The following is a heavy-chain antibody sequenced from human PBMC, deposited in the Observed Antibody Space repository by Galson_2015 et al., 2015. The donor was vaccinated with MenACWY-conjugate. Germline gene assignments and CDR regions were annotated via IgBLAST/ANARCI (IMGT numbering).Heavy chain of an antibody. V-gene: IGHV3-21*01. CDR2: ISSISSYT. D-gene: IGHD5-12*01. J-gene: IGHJ4*02. CDR3: ARGVGGYDPGDY. Sequence: SLRLSCAASGFTFSSYNMNWVRQAPGKGLEWVSCISSISSYTHYADSVKGRFTISRDNAKNSLHLEMNSLRVEDTAVYYCARGVGGYDPGDYWGQGTLVTVSS. CDR1: GFTFSSYN.